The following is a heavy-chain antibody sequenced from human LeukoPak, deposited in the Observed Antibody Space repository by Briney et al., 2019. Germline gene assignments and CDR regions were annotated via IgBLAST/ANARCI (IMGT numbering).Heavy chain of an antibody. Sequence: GGSLRLSCAASGFTFSSFEMNWVRQAPGKGLEWVSSISGSGTNIYYADSVKGRFTISRDNAKNSLSLQMNSLRAEDTAIYYCAREAVPGGRGDTFDIWGQGTMVTVSS. CDR1: GFTFSSFE. CDR2: ISGSGTNI. CDR3: AREAVPGGRGDTFDI. J-gene: IGHJ3*02. V-gene: IGHV3-48*03. D-gene: IGHD6-19*01.